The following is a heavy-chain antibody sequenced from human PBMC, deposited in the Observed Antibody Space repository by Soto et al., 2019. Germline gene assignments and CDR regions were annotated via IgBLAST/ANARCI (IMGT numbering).Heavy chain of an antibody. CDR1: GYTFSSYA. CDR2: ISGSGGST. J-gene: IGHJ4*02. D-gene: IGHD3-22*01. Sequence: EVQLLESGGGLVQPGGSLRLSCAASGYTFSSYAMSWVRQAPGKGLEWVSAISGSGGSTYYADSVKGRFTISRVNSKNTLYLQMNSLRAEDTAVYYCAKEGTKYYYDSSGYYYWGQGTLVTVSS. CDR3: AKEGTKYYYDSSGYYY. V-gene: IGHV3-23*01.